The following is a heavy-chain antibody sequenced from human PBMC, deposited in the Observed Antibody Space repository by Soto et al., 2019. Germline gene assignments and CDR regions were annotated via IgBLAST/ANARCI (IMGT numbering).Heavy chain of an antibody. V-gene: IGHV3-23*01. Sequence: GGSLRLSCAASGFTFSSYAMSWVRQAPGKGLEWVSAIRGSGGSTYYADSVKGRFTISRDNSKNTLYLQMNSLRAEDTAVYYCARVRGVVQLWRYNWFDPWGQGTLVTVSS. J-gene: IGHJ5*02. D-gene: IGHD5-18*01. CDR2: IRGSGGST. CDR1: GFTFSSYA. CDR3: ARVRGVVQLWRYNWFDP.